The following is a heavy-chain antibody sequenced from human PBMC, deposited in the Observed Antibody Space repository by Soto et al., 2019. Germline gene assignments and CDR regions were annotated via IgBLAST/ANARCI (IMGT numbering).Heavy chain of an antibody. CDR3: ARAHISGHDSYYFDY. J-gene: IGHJ4*02. D-gene: IGHD5-12*01. CDR2: INAGNGNT. Sequence: ASVKVSCKASGYTFTSYAMHWVRQAPGQRLEWMGWINAGNGNTKYSQKFQGRVTITRDTSASTAYMELSILRSEDTAVYYCARAHISGHDSYYFDYWGEGNLFAVPS. CDR1: GYTFTSYA. V-gene: IGHV1-3*01.